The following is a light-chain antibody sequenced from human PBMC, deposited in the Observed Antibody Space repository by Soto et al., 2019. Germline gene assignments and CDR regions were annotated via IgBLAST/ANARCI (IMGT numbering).Light chain of an antibody. CDR3: SSYAASNNFYFV. J-gene: IGLJ3*02. V-gene: IGLV2-8*01. CDR2: EVT. CDR1: SSDVGGYNY. Sequence: QSVLTQPPSASGSPGQSVTISCTGTSSDVGGYNYVSWYQQYPGRAPKLMIYEVTKRPSGVPDRFSGSKSVNMASLTVSGLQADDEADYYCSSYAASNNFYFVFGGGTKLTVL.